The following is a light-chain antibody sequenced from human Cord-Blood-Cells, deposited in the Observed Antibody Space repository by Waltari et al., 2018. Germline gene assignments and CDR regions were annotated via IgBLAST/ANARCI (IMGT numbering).Light chain of an antibody. CDR1: QSISSY. CDR2: ATS. CDR3: QQSYSTPLT. J-gene: IGKJ4*01. V-gene: IGKV1-39*01. Sequence: DIKMTQSPSSLSESVGDRVTITCRASQSISSYLNWYQQKPGKAPKLLIYATSSLKSGVPSRFSGSGSGTDFTLTISSLQPEDFATYYCQQSYSTPLTFGGGTKVEIK.